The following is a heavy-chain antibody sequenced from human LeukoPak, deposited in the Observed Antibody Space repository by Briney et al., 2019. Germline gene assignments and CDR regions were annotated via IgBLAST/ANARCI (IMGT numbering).Heavy chain of an antibody. J-gene: IGHJ4*02. D-gene: IGHD6-13*01. CDR1: GFTFRNYW. Sequence: GGSLRLSCAASGFTFRNYWMHWVRQAPGKGLVWVSRINSDGSSRNYADSVKGRFTISRDNAKNTLYQQMNSLRAEDTAVYYCASASSHRIAAGGDYWGQGTLVTVSS. CDR3: ASASSHRIAAGGDY. V-gene: IGHV3-74*01. CDR2: INSDGSSR.